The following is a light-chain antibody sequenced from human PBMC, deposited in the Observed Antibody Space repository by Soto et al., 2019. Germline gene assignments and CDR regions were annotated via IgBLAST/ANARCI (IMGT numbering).Light chain of an antibody. Sequence: QSVLTQPPSVSAAPGQKVTISCSGRSSNIGSNYVSWYQQLPGTAPKLLIYDSSNRPSGIPDRFSGSKSGSSATLGITGLQTGDEADYYCGAWDSSLSAWVFGGGTKVTVL. CDR1: SSNIGSNY. CDR3: GAWDSSLSAWV. CDR2: DSS. V-gene: IGLV1-51*01. J-gene: IGLJ3*02.